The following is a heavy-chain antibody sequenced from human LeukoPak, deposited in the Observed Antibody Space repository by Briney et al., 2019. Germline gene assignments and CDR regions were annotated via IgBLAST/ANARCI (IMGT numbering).Heavy chain of an antibody. J-gene: IGHJ4*02. CDR3: ARAIYGDYDY. CDR2: ISSSGSTI. Sequence: GGSLRLSCAASGFTSSSYEMNWVRQAPGKGLEWVSYISSSGSTIYYADSVKGRFTISRDNAKNSLYLQMNSLRAEDTAVYYCARAIYGDYDYWGQGTLVTVSS. D-gene: IGHD4-17*01. V-gene: IGHV3-48*03. CDR1: GFTSSSYE.